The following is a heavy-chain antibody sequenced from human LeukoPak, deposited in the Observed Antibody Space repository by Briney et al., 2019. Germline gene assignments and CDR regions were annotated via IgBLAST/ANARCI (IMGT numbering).Heavy chain of an antibody. D-gene: IGHD5-24*01. J-gene: IGHJ4*02. V-gene: IGHV3-15*01. CDR3: ISNYLGY. CDR2: IRRKAEGGTT. Sequence: TGGSLRLSCAASGFTFSSYGMHWVRQTPGKGLEWVGHIRRKAEGGTTAYAAPVKGRFTISRDDLKDTVYLQMNSLKTEDTATYFCISNYLGYWGQGTLVTVSS. CDR1: GFTFSSYG.